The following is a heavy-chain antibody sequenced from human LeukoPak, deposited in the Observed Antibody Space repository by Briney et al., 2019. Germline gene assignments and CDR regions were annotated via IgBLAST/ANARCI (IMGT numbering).Heavy chain of an antibody. CDR3: ATLTGAAAGEGDWFDP. J-gene: IGHJ5*02. D-gene: IGHD6-13*01. CDR2: ISYDGSNK. CDR1: GFTFSSYG. V-gene: IGHV3-30*03. Sequence: GGSLRLSCAASGFTFSSYGMTWVRQAPGKGLEWVAVISYDGSNKYYADSVKGRFTISRDNSKNTLYLQMNSLRAEDTAVYYCATLTGAAAGEGDWFDPWGQGTLVTVSS.